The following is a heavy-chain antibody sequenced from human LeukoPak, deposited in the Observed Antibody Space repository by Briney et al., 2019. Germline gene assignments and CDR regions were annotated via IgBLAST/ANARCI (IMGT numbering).Heavy chain of an antibody. D-gene: IGHD6-13*01. CDR1: GYTFTSYY. V-gene: IGHV1-2*02. CDR2: INPNNGGT. Sequence: ASVKLSCKASGYTFTSYYMHWMRQAPGQGLDLMGWINPNNGGTSYAQKFQGRVTMIRVTSIGTAYMELRRLRSDAPAEDYGAKTRTGVVATGTNRVDPWGQGNLVTVSS. CDR3: AKTRTGVVATGTNRVDP. J-gene: IGHJ5*01.